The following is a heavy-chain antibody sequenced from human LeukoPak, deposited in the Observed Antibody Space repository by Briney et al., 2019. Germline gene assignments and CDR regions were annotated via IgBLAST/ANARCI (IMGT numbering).Heavy chain of an antibody. CDR3: ARHPHYCSSTSCPPRWFDP. V-gene: IGHV4-39*01. J-gene: IGHJ5*02. Sequence: SETLSLTCTVSGCSISSSSYYWGWIRQPPGKGLEWIVSIYYSGSTYYNPSLKSRVTISVDTSKNQFSLKLSSVTAADTAVYYCARHPHYCSSTSCPPRWFDPWGQGTLVTVSS. D-gene: IGHD2-2*01. CDR2: IYYSGST. CDR1: GCSISSSSYY.